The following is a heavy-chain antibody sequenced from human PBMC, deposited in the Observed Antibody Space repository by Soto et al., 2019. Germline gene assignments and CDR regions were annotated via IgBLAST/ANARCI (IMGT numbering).Heavy chain of an antibody. D-gene: IGHD2-15*01. Sequence: SETLSLTCAVSGGSISSGGYSWSWIRQPPGKGLEWIGYIYHSGSTYYNPSLKSRVTISVDRSKNQFSLKLSSVTAADTAVYYCAGELGYCSGGSCCVWFDPWGQGTLVTVSS. J-gene: IGHJ5*02. CDR3: AGELGYCSGGSCCVWFDP. V-gene: IGHV4-30-2*01. CDR1: GGSISSGGYS. CDR2: IYHSGST.